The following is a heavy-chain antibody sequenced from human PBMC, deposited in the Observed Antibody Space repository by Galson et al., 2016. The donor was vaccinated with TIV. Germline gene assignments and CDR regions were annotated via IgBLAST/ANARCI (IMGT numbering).Heavy chain of an antibody. V-gene: IGHV5-51*01. Sequence: QSGAEVKKAGESLRISCKGSGYTFTRYWIGWVRQMPGKGLEWIGIVYPLDSEAKYNPSFQGQVTIPADKSISAAYLQWRRLKASDTAMYYCSRLPGYCANGVCFGAYSYGLDVWGQGTTVTVSS. J-gene: IGHJ6*02. CDR3: SRLPGYCANGVCFGAYSYGLDV. D-gene: IGHD2-8*01. CDR2: VYPLDSEA. CDR1: GYTFTRYW.